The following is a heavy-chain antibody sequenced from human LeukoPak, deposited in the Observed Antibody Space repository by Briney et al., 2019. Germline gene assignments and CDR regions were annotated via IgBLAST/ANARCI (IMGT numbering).Heavy chain of an antibody. V-gene: IGHV3-66*01. CDR1: GFTVSSHY. CDR3: ARDQDSGYGDAFDI. CDR2: LYSGGTT. J-gene: IGHJ3*02. D-gene: IGHD5-12*01. Sequence: GGSLRLSCAASGFTVSSHYMSLVRQAPGKGLEWASVLYSGGTTYYADSVKGRFTISRDNSRNTMYLQMNSLRAEDTAVYYCARDQDSGYGDAFDIWGQGTMVTVSS.